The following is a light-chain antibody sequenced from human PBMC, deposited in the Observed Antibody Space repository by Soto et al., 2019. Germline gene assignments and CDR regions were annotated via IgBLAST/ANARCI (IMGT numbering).Light chain of an antibody. Sequence: EIVLSQSPGTLVLSPGDRATLSCRASQSVNKAYLVWYQVKPGQAPRRLIYGASSRATGIPDRFSGRGTDFTLTISRLEPEDFAVYYCQHSGDFRWTFGQGTKVDIK. CDR3: QHSGDFRWT. V-gene: IGKV3-20*01. CDR1: QSVNKAY. J-gene: IGKJ1*01. CDR2: GAS.